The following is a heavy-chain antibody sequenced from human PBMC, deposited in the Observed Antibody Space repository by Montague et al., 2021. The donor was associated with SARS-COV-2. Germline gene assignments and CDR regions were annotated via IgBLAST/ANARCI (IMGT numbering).Heavy chain of an antibody. V-gene: IGHV4-61*01. Sequence: ETLSLTCTVSGGSVSSDSYYWSWIRPPPGKGLEWIGYFYYSGSTNYNPSLKSRVTISVDTSKNQFSLKLSSVTAADTAVYYCARGAPTITMIVVVFTGAGWCFDLWGRGTLVTVSS. CDR1: GGSVSSDSYY. J-gene: IGHJ2*01. CDR2: FYYSGST. CDR3: ARGAPTITMIVVVFTGAGWCFDL. D-gene: IGHD3-22*01.